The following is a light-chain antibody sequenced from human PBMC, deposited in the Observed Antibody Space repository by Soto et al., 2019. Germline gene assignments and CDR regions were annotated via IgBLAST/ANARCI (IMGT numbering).Light chain of an antibody. CDR2: LAS. CDR1: QGISSY. J-gene: IGKJ2*02. CDR3: QQYITYSRT. Sequence: DIRLTQSPASLSASVGDRVTITCRASQGISSYLAWYQQKPGKAPKLLIYLASTLQSGVPSRFSGSGSGTDFSLTISSLQPDDFATYYCQQYITYSRTFGQGTRVETK. V-gene: IGKV1-9*01.